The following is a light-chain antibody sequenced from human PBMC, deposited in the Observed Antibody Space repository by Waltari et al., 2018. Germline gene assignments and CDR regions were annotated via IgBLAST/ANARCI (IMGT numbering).Light chain of an antibody. Sequence: YDLAQPFSVSVSPGQTATITCSGDVLAAKYVRWFQQRPGQAPTLILYKDTERPSGIPARFSGPSSGSTVTLTIRGALLEDEADYHCHAAADNNWFFGGGTKLTVL. V-gene: IGLV3-27*01. CDR2: KDT. CDR1: VLAAKY. J-gene: IGLJ2*01. CDR3: HAAADNNWF.